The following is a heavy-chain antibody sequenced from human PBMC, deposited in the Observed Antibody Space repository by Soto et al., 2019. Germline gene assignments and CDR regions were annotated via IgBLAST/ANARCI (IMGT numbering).Heavy chain of an antibody. CDR1: GGSISSYY. CDR3: ARSLGYCSSTSCRGWFDP. D-gene: IGHD2-2*01. CDR2: IYYSGST. Sequence: SETLSLTCTVSGGSISSYYWSWIRQPPGKGLEWIGYIYYSGSTNYNPSLKSRVTISVDTSKNQFSLKLSSVTAADTAVYYCARSLGYCSSTSCRGWFDPWGQGTLVTVSS. J-gene: IGHJ5*02. V-gene: IGHV4-59*08.